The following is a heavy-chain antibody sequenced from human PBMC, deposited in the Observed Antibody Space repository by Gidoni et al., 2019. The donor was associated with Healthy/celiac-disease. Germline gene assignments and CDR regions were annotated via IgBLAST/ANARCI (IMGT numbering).Heavy chain of an antibody. Sequence: EVQLVESGGGLVKPGGSLRPSCAASGFTFSSDSMNWVRQAPGKGLEWFSSISSSSSYIYYADSVKGRFTISRDNAKNSLYLQMNSLRAEDTAVYYCARDSSSSSDYYYYYGMDVWGQGTTVTVSS. V-gene: IGHV3-21*01. CDR2: ISSSSSYI. CDR1: GFTFSSDS. CDR3: ARDSSSSSDYYYYYGMDV. D-gene: IGHD6-6*01. J-gene: IGHJ6*02.